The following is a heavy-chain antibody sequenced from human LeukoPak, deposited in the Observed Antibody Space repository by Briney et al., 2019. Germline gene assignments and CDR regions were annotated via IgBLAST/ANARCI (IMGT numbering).Heavy chain of an antibody. Sequence: PGGSLRLSCAASGFTFSSYSMNWVRQAPGKGLEWVSSISSSSSYIYYADSVKGRFTISRGNAKNSLYLQMNSLRAEDTAVYYCARASGLWFGESYNWFDPWGQGTLVTVSS. V-gene: IGHV3-21*01. CDR1: GFTFSSYS. CDR2: ISSSSSYI. CDR3: ARASGLWFGESYNWFDP. D-gene: IGHD3-10*01. J-gene: IGHJ5*02.